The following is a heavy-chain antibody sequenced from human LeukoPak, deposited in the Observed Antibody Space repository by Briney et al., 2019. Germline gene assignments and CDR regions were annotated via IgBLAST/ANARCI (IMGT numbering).Heavy chain of an antibody. J-gene: IGHJ6*02. D-gene: IGHD3-22*01. CDR2: ISYDGSNE. V-gene: IGHV3-30-3*01. CDR3: AREVGSCGYYEPYGMEV. Sequence: GGSLRLSCAASGFTFSSYAMHWVRQAPGKGLEWVAVISYDGSNEYYADCVKGRFTISRDNSKNTLYLQMNSLRAEDTAVYYCAREVGSCGYYEPYGMEVWGQGTAVTVSS. CDR1: GFTFSSYA.